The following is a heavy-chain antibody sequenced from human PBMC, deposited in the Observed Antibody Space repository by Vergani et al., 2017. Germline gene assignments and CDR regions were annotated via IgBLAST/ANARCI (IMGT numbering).Heavy chain of an antibody. Sequence: EVQLVESGGGLVKPGGSLRLSCAASGFTFSSYSMNWVRQAPGKGLEWVSSISSSSSYIYYADSVKGRFTISRDNAKNSLYLQMNSLRAEDTAVYYCARDPRWGEMATIEGYWGQGTLVTVSS. V-gene: IGHV3-21*01. CDR1: GFTFSSYS. CDR3: ARDPRWGEMATIEGY. J-gene: IGHJ4*02. D-gene: IGHD5-24*01. CDR2: ISSSSSYI.